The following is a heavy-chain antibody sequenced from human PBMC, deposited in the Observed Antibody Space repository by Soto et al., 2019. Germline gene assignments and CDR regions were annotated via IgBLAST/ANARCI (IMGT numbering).Heavy chain of an antibody. V-gene: IGHV3-30*18. CDR3: AKDRGTYCSGGSCHRGYFDY. J-gene: IGHJ4*02. CDR1: GFTFSSYG. CDR2: ISYDGSNK. Sequence: GGSLRLSCAASGFTFSSYGMHWVRQAPGKGLEWVAVISYDGSNKYYADSVKGRFTISRDNSKNTLYLQMNSLRAEDTAVYYCAKDRGTYCSGGSCHRGYFDYWGQGTLVTAPQ. D-gene: IGHD2-15*01.